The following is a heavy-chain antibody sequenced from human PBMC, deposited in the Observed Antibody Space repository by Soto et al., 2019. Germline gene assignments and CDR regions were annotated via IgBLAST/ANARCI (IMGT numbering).Heavy chain of an antibody. V-gene: IGHV1-69*12. J-gene: IGHJ3*02. Sequence: QVHLVQSGAEVKKPGSSVKVSCKAPGGTFSNHAINWVRQAPGQGLEWMGRIIPIFTTTNYAQKFQGRVSMNADESTTTAYMELSSLKQDDTAVYYCAREVAADGTFREDVFDIWGQGTLVTVSS. CDR1: GGTFSNHA. CDR3: AREVAADGTFREDVFDI. D-gene: IGHD6-13*01. CDR2: IIPIFTTT.